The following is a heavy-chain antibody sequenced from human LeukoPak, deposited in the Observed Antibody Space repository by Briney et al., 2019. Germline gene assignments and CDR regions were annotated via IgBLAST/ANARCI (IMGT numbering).Heavy chain of an antibody. CDR1: GYTFTSYG. D-gene: IGHD2-2*01. CDR3: ARDVGDIVVVPAVNWFDP. CDR2: ISAYNGNT. Sequence: GASVKVSCKASGYTFTSYGISWVRQAPGQGLEWMGWISAYNGNTNYAQKLQGRVTMTTDTSTSTAYMELRSLRSDDTAVYYCARDVGDIVVVPAVNWFDPWGEGTLVTVSP. J-gene: IGHJ5*02. V-gene: IGHV1-18*01.